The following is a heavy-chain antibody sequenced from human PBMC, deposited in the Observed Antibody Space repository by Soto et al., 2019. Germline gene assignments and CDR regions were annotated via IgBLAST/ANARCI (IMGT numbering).Heavy chain of an antibody. CDR1: GFTFSSYW. Sequence: VQLVASGGGLVQPGGSLRLSCAASGFTFSSYWMHWVRQGPGKGLAWVSRVNSDESTTSYADPVKGRLTISRDNAKNTLYLQMSSLRVEDTALYYCVCFECGRTAVVTAMEANGYWGQGTLVTVSS. CDR2: VNSDESTT. D-gene: IGHD2-21*02. V-gene: IGHV3-74*01. J-gene: IGHJ4*02. CDR3: VCFECGRTAVVTAMEANGY.